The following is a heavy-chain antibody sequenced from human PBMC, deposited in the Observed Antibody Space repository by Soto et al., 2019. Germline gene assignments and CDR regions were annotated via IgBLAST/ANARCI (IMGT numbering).Heavy chain of an antibody. J-gene: IGHJ4*02. CDR3: ARQGRQTRTIDY. D-gene: IGHD1-1*01. CDR1: GGSISSSSYY. CDR2: IYYSGST. Sequence: QLQLQESGPGLVKPSETLSLTCTVSGGSISSSSYYWGWIRQPPGKGLEWIGSIYYSGSTYYNPSLKSRVTISVDTSKNQFSRKLSSVTAADTAVYYCARQGRQTRTIDYWGQGTLVTVSS. V-gene: IGHV4-39*01.